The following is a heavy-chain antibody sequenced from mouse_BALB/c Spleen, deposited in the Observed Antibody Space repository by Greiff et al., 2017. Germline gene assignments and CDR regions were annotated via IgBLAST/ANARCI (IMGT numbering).Heavy chain of an antibody. D-gene: IGHD1-2*01. CDR2: INSNGGST. CDR3: ARDRHYYGLDY. V-gene: IGHV5-6-3*01. J-gene: IGHJ2*01. CDR1: GFTFSSYG. Sequence: EVHLVESGGGLVQPGGSLKLSCAASGFTFSSYGMSWVRQTPDKRLELVATINSNGGSTYYPDSVKGRFTISRDNAKNTLYLQMSSLKSEDTAMYYCARDRHYYGLDYWGQGTTLTVSS.